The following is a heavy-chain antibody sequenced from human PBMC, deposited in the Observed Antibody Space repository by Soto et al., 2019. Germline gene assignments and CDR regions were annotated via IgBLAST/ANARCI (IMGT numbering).Heavy chain of an antibody. CDR3: ARDWGTPGRGSGVVYYYHYEMDV. D-gene: IGHD3-3*01. V-gene: IGHV3-7*05. CDR1: EFTFNTYW. CDR2: IKDDGSEN. J-gene: IGHJ6*02. Sequence: EVQLVESGGGLVQPGGPLRLSCLASEFTFNTYWMNWVRQAPGRGLEWVANIKDDGSENNYGDSVKGRLTISRDNPKNSLYLQMNSLRGEDTALYFCARDWGTPGRGSGVVYYYHYEMDVWGQGTMVTVSS.